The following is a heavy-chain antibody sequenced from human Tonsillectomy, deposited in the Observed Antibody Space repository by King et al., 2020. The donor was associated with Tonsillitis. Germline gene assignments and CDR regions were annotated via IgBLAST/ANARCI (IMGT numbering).Heavy chain of an antibody. CDR1: GGSISSGSYY. CDR2: IYTSGST. J-gene: IGHJ4*02. CDR3: ARVGGIAAAGYYFDY. D-gene: IGHD6-13*01. V-gene: IGHV4-61*02. Sequence: VPLQESGPGLVKPSQTLSLTCTVSGGSISSGSYYWSWIRQPAGKGLEWIGRIYTSGSTNYNPSLKSRVTISVDTSKNQFSLKLSSVTAADTAVYYCARVGGIAAAGYYFDYWGQGTLVTVSS.